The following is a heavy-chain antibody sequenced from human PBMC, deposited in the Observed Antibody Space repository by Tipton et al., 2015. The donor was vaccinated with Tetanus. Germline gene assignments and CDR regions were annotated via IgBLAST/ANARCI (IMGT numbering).Heavy chain of an antibody. Sequence: SLRLSCVAAESTFSDFGMHWVRQAPGRGLEWVVVIAYDGRNNFYADSVKGRFTISRDNSKNTVFLEMNRLRVEDAAVYYCVKGAKRFDSSGFYLGYYGMDVWGQGTTVTVSS. CDR1: ESTFSDFG. V-gene: IGHV3-30*18. D-gene: IGHD3-22*01. CDR2: IAYDGRNN. J-gene: IGHJ6*02. CDR3: VKGAKRFDSSGFYLGYYGMDV.